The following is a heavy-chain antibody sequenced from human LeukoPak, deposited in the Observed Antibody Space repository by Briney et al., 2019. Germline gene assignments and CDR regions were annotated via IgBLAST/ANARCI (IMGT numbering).Heavy chain of an antibody. J-gene: IGHJ3*02. CDR1: GGSISSYY. Sequence: SETLSLTCTVSGGSISSYYWSWIRQPPGKGLEWIGYIYYSGTTNYNPSLKSRVSMSVDTSKNQFSLKLSSVTAADTAMYYCARDVHIYGNAFGIWGQGTMVTVSS. CDR2: IYYSGTT. V-gene: IGHV4-59*12. CDR3: ARDVHIYGNAFGI. D-gene: IGHD1-1*01.